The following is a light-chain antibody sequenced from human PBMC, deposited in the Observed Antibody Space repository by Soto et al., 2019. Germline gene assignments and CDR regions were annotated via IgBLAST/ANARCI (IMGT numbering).Light chain of an antibody. CDR1: SSDVGAYNY. J-gene: IGLJ2*01. Sequence: QSALTQPPSASGSLGQSVTISCTGTSSDVGAYNYVSWYQQHPGKAPKLMIYEVNNRPSGVSNRFSGSKSGNTAYLTISGLQAEDEADYYCCSYAGSYTLVFGGGTKLTVL. CDR2: EVN. V-gene: IGLV2-8*01. CDR3: CSYAGSYTLV.